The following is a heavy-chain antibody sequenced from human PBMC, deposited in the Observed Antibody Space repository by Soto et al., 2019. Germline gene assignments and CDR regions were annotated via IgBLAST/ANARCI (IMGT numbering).Heavy chain of an antibody. Sequence: ASVKVSCKASGYTFTGYYMHWVRQAPGQGLEWMGWINPNSGGTNYAQKFQGWVTMTRDTSISTAYMELSRLRSDDTAVYYCAREGVVVAATPYYYGMDVWGQGTTVTVSS. CDR2: INPNSGGT. CDR1: GYTFTGYY. CDR3: AREGVVVAATPYYYGMDV. D-gene: IGHD2-15*01. J-gene: IGHJ6*02. V-gene: IGHV1-2*04.